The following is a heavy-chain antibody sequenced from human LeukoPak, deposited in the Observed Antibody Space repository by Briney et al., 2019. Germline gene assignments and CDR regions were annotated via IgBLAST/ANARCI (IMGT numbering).Heavy chain of an antibody. CDR1: GGSFSGYY. J-gene: IGHJ1*01. Sequence: SETLSLTCTVSGGSFSGYYWSWIRQPPGKGLEWIGEINHSGSTNYNPSLKSRVTISVDTSKNQFSLKLSSVTAADTAVYYCARGRGITMIVASTRYFQHWGQGTLVTVSS. D-gene: IGHD3-22*01. CDR3: ARGRGITMIVASTRYFQH. V-gene: IGHV4-34*01. CDR2: INHSGST.